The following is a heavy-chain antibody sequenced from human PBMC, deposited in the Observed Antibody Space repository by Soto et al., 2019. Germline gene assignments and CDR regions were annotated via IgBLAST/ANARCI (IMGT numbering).Heavy chain of an antibody. J-gene: IGHJ4*02. CDR3: AKDDPMIAFGKATPQGD. Sequence: QVQLVESGGGVVQPGRSLRLSCAASGFIFSSHGMHWVRQAPGKGLEWVAVISYHGRSIYYADSVKGRFTISKDNSQNTLYLQMNSLRVEDTAIYFCAKDDPMIAFGKATPQGDWGQGTLVTVSS. CDR2: ISYHGRSI. V-gene: IGHV3-30*18. CDR1: GFIFSSHG. D-gene: IGHD3-16*01.